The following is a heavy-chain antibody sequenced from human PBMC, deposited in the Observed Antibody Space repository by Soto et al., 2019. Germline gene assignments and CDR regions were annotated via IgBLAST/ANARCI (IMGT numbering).Heavy chain of an antibody. CDR2: IKQDGSEK. CDR3: AREFYYGSGSYLDYFDP. D-gene: IGHD3-10*01. J-gene: IGHJ5*02. CDR1: GFTFSSYW. Sequence: GGSLRLSCAASGFTFSSYWMSWVRQAPGKGLEWVANIKQDGSEKYYVDSVKGRFTISRDNGKNSLYLQMNSLRAEDTAVYYCAREFYYGSGSYLDYFDPWGQGTLVTVSS. V-gene: IGHV3-7*05.